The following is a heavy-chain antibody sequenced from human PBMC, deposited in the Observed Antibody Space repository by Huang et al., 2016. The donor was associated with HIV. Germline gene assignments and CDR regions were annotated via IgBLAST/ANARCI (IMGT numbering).Heavy chain of an antibody. Sequence: QVQLVQSGAEVKKPGASVKVSCRTSGYTFTDYFVHWVRQAPGQGLQEMGSINPLSGVTNYAQKFQGRVTMNRDTSIRTVYMELNRLRADDTALYYCARTPYSGSHPDYWGQGTLVTVSS. J-gene: IGHJ4*02. CDR2: INPLSGVT. CDR1: GYTFTDYF. V-gene: IGHV1-2*02. D-gene: IGHD2-15*01. CDR3: ARTPYSGSHPDY.